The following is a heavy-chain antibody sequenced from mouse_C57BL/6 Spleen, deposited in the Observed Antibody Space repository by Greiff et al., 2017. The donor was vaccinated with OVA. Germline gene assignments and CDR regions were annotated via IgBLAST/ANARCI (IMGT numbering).Heavy chain of an antibody. D-gene: IGHD2-5*01. CDR2: IHPNSGST. CDR1: GYTFTSYC. CDR3: ARTYYSNYDY. V-gene: IGHV1-64*01. J-gene: IGHJ2*01. Sequence: QVQLQQSGPELVKPGASVKLSCKASGYTFTSYCMHWVKQSPGQGLEWIGMIHPNSGSTIYNQKFKSKATLTVDKSSSTAYMQLSSLTSEDSAVDYCARTYYSNYDYWGQGTTLTVSS.